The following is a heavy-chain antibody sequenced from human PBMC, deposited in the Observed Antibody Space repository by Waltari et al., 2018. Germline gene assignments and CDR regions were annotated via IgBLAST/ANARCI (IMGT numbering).Heavy chain of an antibody. J-gene: IGHJ4*02. D-gene: IGHD1-26*01. Sequence: QITLKESGPTLVKPTQTLTLTCTFSGFSLSTSGVGVGWIRQPPGKALEWLALIYWNDDKRYSPSLKSRLTITKDTAKNQVVLTMTNMDPVDTATYYCAHRRDIVGATKGFYFDYWGQGTLVTVSS. CDR3: AHRRDIVGATKGFYFDY. V-gene: IGHV2-5*01. CDR2: IYWNDDK. CDR1: GFSLSTSGVG.